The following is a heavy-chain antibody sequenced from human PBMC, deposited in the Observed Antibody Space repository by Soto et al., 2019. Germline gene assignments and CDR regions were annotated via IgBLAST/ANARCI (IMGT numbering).Heavy chain of an antibody. D-gene: IGHD6-13*01. CDR3: ARDPGSYSSSWYPY. V-gene: IGHV1-18*04. J-gene: IGHJ4*02. CDR1: GYSFTTYG. CDR2: ISAHNGNT. Sequence: GPGVKKPGASVEVSCKASGYSFTTYGFAWVRQAPGQGLEWMGWISAHNGNTNYAQKFQGRVTMTTDTSTSTAYMELRSLRSDDTAVYYCARDPGSYSSSWYPYWGQGTLVTVSS.